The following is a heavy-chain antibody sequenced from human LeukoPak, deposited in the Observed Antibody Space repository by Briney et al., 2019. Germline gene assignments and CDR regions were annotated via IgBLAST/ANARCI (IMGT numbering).Heavy chain of an antibody. J-gene: IGHJ4*02. V-gene: IGHV1-24*01. CDR2: FDPEDGET. CDR1: GYTLTELS. CDR3: ATEGGIVGATGGWDFDY. D-gene: IGHD1-26*01. Sequence: ASVKVSCKVSGYTLTELSMHWVRQAPGKGLEWMGGFDPEDGETIYAQKFQGRVTMTEDTSTDTAYMELSSLRSEDTAVYYCATEGGIVGATGGWDFDYWGLGTLVTVSS.